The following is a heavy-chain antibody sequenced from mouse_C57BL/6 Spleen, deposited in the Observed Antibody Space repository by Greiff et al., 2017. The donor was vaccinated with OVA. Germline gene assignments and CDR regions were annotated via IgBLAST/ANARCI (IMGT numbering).Heavy chain of an antibody. CDR2: IDPSDSET. V-gene: IGHV1-52*01. CDR3: ARWGSNYLWYFDV. CDR1: GYTFTSYW. Sequence: VQLQQPGAELVRPGSSVKLSCKASGYTFTSYWMHWVKQRPIQGLEWIGNIDPSDSETHYNQKFKDKATLTVDKSSSTAYMQLSSLTSEDSAVYYCARWGSNYLWYFDVWGTGTTVTVSS. J-gene: IGHJ1*03. D-gene: IGHD2-5*01.